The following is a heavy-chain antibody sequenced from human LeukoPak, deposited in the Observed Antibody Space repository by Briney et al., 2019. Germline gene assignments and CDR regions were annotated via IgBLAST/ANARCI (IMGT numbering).Heavy chain of an antibody. J-gene: IGHJ5*02. CDR1: GGSISSSY. V-gene: IGHV4-4*07. Sequence: SETLSLTCTVSGGSISSSYWSWIRQPAGKGLEWIGRIYTNGGINYNPSLESRVTISFDKSQNQLSLRLSSVTAADTAVYYCAKTRSSPSWFDPWGQGTLVTVSS. CDR3: AKTRSSPSWFDP. CDR2: IYTNGGI.